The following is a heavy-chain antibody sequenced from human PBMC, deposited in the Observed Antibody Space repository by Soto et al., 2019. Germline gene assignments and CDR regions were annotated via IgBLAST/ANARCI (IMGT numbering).Heavy chain of an antibody. CDR3: ARGSGITMVRGVIRHPHPDWFYP. V-gene: IGHV4-30-2*01. D-gene: IGHD3-10*01. CDR1: GGSISSGGYS. Sequence: PSETLSLTCAVSGGSISSGGYSWSWIRQPPGKGLEWIGYIYHSGSTYYNPSLKSRVTISVDRSKNQFSLKLSSVTAADTAVYYCARGSGITMVRGVIRHPHPDWFYPWGQGTLVTVSS. J-gene: IGHJ5*02. CDR2: IYHSGST.